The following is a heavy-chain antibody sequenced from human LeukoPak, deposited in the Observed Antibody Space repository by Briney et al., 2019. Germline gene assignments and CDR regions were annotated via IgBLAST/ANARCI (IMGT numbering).Heavy chain of an antibody. Sequence: GRSLRLSCAASGFTFSSYAMHWVRQAPGKGLEWVAVISYDGSNKYYADSVKGRLTISRDNSKNTLYLQMNSLRAEDMAVYYCARDEVRYCSSTSCPNFDYWGQGTLVTVSS. V-gene: IGHV3-30-3*01. J-gene: IGHJ4*02. CDR2: ISYDGSNK. D-gene: IGHD2-2*01. CDR3: ARDEVRYCSSTSCPNFDY. CDR1: GFTFSSYA.